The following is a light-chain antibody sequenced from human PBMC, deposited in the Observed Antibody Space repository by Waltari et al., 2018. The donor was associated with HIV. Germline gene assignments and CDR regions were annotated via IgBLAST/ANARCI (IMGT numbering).Light chain of an antibody. CDR3: GTWDASLQTGV. V-gene: IGLV1-51*01. CDR2: DTS. Sequence: QFVLTQPPSMSAAPGQRVTISCSANGSNIANNDFSWDQQVPRAAPKLLIYDTSERPSGMPDRFCGAKSGTSATLAITGLQTGDEADYYCGTWDASLQTGVFGGGTKLTVL. CDR1: GSNIANND. J-gene: IGLJ3*02.